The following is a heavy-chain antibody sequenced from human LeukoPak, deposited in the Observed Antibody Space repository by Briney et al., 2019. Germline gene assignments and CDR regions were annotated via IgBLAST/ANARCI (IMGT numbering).Heavy chain of an antibody. V-gene: IGHV3-66*02. Sequence: GGSLRLSCAGSGFSVSNYYISWVRQAPGKGLEWVSLIRDSGETFYADSVKGRFTISRDNSKNTLYLQMNSLRAEDTAVYYCAKDLRYSYGMDAWGQGTTVTVSS. CDR2: IRDSGET. J-gene: IGHJ6*02. CDR3: AKDLRYSYGMDA. D-gene: IGHD5-18*01. CDR1: GFSVSNYY.